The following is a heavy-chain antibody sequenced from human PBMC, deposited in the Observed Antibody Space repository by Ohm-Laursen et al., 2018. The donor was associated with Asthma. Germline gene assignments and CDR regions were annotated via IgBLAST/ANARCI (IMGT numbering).Heavy chain of an antibody. CDR1: GFTFSDHY. Sequence: SLRLSCAASGFTFSDHYMDWVRQAPGKGLEWVGRTRKKANSYTTEYAASVKGRFTISRDDSKNSLYLQMNSLKTEDTAVYYCARVESSGWYFDYWGQGTLVTVSS. CDR2: TRKKANSYTT. J-gene: IGHJ4*02. D-gene: IGHD6-19*01. V-gene: IGHV3-72*01. CDR3: ARVESSGWYFDY.